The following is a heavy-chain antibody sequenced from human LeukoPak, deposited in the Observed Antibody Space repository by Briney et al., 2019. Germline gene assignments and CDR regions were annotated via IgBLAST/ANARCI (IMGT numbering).Heavy chain of an antibody. Sequence: AGGSLRLSCAASGFTFSSYWMHWVRQAPGKGLVWVSRINSDGSSSSYADSVKGRFTISRDNAKNTLYLQMNSLRAEDTAEYYCAKEQIVVVTAIPYFEYWGQGTLVTVSS. CDR1: GFTFSSYW. V-gene: IGHV3-74*01. J-gene: IGHJ4*02. D-gene: IGHD2-21*02. CDR3: AKEQIVVVTAIPYFEY. CDR2: INSDGSSS.